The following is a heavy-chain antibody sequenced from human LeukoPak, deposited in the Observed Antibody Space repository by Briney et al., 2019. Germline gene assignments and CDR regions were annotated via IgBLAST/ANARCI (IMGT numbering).Heavy chain of an antibody. D-gene: IGHD6-6*01. J-gene: IGHJ4*02. CDR3: ARAGDGSPSDY. CDR1: GFTVSSNY. Sequence: GSLRLSCAASGFTVSSNYMSWVRQAPGKGLEWVSVIYSGGSTYYADSVKGRFTISRDNSKNTLYLQMNSLRAEDTAVYYCARAGDGSPSDYWGQGTLVTVSS. CDR2: IYSGGST. V-gene: IGHV3-53*01.